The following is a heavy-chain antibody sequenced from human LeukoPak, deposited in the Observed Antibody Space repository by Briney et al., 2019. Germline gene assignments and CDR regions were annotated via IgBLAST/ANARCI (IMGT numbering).Heavy chain of an antibody. D-gene: IGHD1/OR15-1a*01. CDR2: ISGRTSSI. CDR1: GYIFDDNTV. J-gene: IGHJ4*02. CDR3: AKGETGTGFFDY. V-gene: IGHV3-9*01. Sequence: GGSLRLSCAGSGYIFDDNTVMQWVRQAPGKGLEWVSAISGRTSSIGYADSVKGRFTISGDNAKKSLYLQMNSLRAEDTALYYCAKGETGTGFFDYWGQGTLVTVSA.